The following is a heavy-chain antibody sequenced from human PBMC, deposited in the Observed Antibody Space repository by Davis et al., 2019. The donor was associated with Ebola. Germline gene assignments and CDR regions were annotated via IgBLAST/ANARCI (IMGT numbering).Heavy chain of an antibody. J-gene: IGHJ5*02. CDR3: AKVHPPTTVTTGWFDP. V-gene: IGHV3-23*01. Sequence: LSLPCAASGFIFSSYAMSWVRQAPGKGLEWVSSISVRSITYHADSVKGRFTISRDNSKNTLYLQMNSLRAEDTAVYYCAKVHPPTTVTTGWFDPWGQGTLVTVSS. CDR2: ISVRSIT. CDR1: GFIFSSYA. D-gene: IGHD4-17*01.